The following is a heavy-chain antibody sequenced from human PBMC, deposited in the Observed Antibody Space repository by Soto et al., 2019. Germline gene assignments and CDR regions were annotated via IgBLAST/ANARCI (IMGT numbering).Heavy chain of an antibody. CDR1: GGSISSSNW. J-gene: IGHJ6*02. D-gene: IGHD5-12*01. V-gene: IGHV4-4*02. CDR2: IYHSGST. Sequence: SETLSLTCAVSGGSISSSNWWSWVRQPPGKGLEWIGEIYHSGSTNYNPSLKSRVTISVEKSKNQFSLKLSSVTAADTAVYYCARDFYSGYDLYYYYGMDVWGQGTTVT. CDR3: ARDFYSGYDLYYYYGMDV.